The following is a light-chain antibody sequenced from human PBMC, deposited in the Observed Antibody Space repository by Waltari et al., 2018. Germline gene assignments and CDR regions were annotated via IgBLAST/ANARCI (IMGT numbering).Light chain of an antibody. Sequence: EVVLPQSPDFQSVIPTEKLTITCRASQRVSSSLHWYQQKAGQSPKLLIKYASQSLSGGPSRFSGSGSGTEYTLTINGLEPEDAATYFCHQGHSLPYTFGQGTKLEIK. J-gene: IGKJ2*01. CDR1: QRVSSS. CDR2: YAS. V-gene: IGKV6-21*01. CDR3: HQGHSLPYT.